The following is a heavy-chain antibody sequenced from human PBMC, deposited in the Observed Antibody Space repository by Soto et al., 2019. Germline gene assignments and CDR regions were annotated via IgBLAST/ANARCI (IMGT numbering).Heavy chain of an antibody. CDR3: SKAGDGY. CDR2: ITSDGVST. J-gene: IGHJ4*02. D-gene: IGHD3-16*01. Sequence: EVQLLESGGDLVQPGGSLRLSCAASRFTFSSYAMTWVRQAPGKGLEWVSTITSDGVSTYYADSVKGRFTISRDNSKNTLYLQINSLRAEDTAVYYCSKAGDGYWGQGTLVTVSS. V-gene: IGHV3-23*01. CDR1: RFTFSSYA.